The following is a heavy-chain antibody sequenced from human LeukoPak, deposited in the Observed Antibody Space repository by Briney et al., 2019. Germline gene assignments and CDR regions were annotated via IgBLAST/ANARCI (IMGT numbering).Heavy chain of an antibody. Sequence: GGSLRLSCAASVFTVISNYMSWVRQAPGKGLEWVSVIYSGGSTYYADSVKGRFTISRDYSKNTLYLQMNSLRAEDTAVYYCARDSGPDAFDIWGQGTMVTVSS. CDR2: IYSGGST. J-gene: IGHJ3*02. D-gene: IGHD1-26*01. CDR3: ARDSGPDAFDI. V-gene: IGHV3-66*02. CDR1: VFTVISNY.